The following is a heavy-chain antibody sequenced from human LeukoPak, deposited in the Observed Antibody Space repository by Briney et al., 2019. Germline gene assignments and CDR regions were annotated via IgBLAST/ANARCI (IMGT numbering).Heavy chain of an antibody. D-gene: IGHD6-19*01. CDR2: IKQDGSEK. J-gene: IGHJ6*02. CDR3: ARGAGAVAGHYYYYGMDV. CDR1: GSTFSSYW. V-gene: IGHV3-7*01. Sequence: GGSLRLSCAASGSTFSSYWMSWVRQAPGKGLEWVANIKQDGSEKYYVDSVKGRFTISRDNAKNSLYLQMNSLRAEDTAVYYCARGAGAVAGHYYYYGMDVWGQGTTVTVSS.